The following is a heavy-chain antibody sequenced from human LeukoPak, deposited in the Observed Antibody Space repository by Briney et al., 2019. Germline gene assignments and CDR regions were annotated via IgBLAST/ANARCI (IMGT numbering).Heavy chain of an antibody. D-gene: IGHD2-2*01. CDR3: AADPGYCSSTSCYAPV. V-gene: IGHV1-69*13. CDR2: IIPIFGTA. J-gene: IGHJ4*02. Sequence: ASVTVSFKASGGTFSSYAISWVRQAPGQGLEWMGGIIPIFGTANYAQKFQGRVTITADESTSTAYMELSSLRSEDTAVYYCAADPGYCSSTSCYAPVWGQGTLVTVSS. CDR1: GGTFSSYA.